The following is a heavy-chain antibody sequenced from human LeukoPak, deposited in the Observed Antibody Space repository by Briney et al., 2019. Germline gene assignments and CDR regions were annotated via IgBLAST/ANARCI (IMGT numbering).Heavy chain of an antibody. CDR3: ARVPFWSGYQSFDY. V-gene: IGHV1-18*01. CDR1: GYTFTSYG. CDR2: ISAYNGNT. J-gene: IGHJ4*02. Sequence: ASVKVSCKASGYTFTSYGISWVRQAPGQGLEWMGWISAYNGNTNYAQKLQGRVTMTTDTSTSTAYTELRSLRSDDTAVYYCARVPFWSGYQSFDYWGQGTLVTVSS. D-gene: IGHD3-3*01.